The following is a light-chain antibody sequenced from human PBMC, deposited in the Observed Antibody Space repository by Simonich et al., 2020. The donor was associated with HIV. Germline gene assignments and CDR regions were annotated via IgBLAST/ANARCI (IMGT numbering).Light chain of an antibody. J-gene: IGKJ2*01. CDR3: QQSYSTPFT. V-gene: IGKV1-39*01. Sequence: DIQMTQSPSSLSAYVGDRGTIHCRASQSISSYLNWYQQKPGKAPKLLIYAASRLQSGVPSRFSGSGSGTDFTLTISSLQREDFASYYCQQSYSTPFTFGQGTKVEIK. CDR2: AAS. CDR1: QSISSY.